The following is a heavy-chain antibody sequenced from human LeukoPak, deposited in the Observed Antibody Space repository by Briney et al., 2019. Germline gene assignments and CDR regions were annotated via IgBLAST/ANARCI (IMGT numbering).Heavy chain of an antibody. V-gene: IGHV3-23*01. J-gene: IGHJ4*02. CDR1: GFTFSSYS. CDR3: AKAPVTTCSGAYCYPFDY. CDR2: ISVSDNT. Sequence: GGSLRLSCAASGFTFSSYSMNWVRQAPGKGLEWVSAISVSDNTYHADSVKGRFTISRDSSKNTLYLQMNRLRAEDAAVYYCAKAPVTTCSGAYCYPFDYWGQGTLATVSS. D-gene: IGHD2-21*01.